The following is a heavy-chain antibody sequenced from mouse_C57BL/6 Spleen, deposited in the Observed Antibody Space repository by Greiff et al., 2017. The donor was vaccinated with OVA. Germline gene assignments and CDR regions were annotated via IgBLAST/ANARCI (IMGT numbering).Heavy chain of an antibody. V-gene: IGHV2-2*01. CDR2: IWSGGST. J-gene: IGHJ4*01. CDR1: GFSLTSYG. CDR3: ASPGDYYAMDY. Sequence: VQLQQSGPGLVQPSQSLSITCTVSGFSLTSYGVHWVRQSPGKGLEWLGVIWSGGSTDYNAAFISSLSISNDNSKSQVFIKMNSLQADDTAIYYCASPGDYYAMDYWGQGTSVTVSS.